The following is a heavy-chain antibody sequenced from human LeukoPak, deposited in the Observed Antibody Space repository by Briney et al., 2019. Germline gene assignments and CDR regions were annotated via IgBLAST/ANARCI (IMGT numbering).Heavy chain of an antibody. CDR3: AKDGDYYDSSGYYSNVDY. Sequence: GGSLRLSCAASGFTVRSYAMSWVRQTPGKGLEWVSAISGSGGSTYYADSVKARFTISRDNSKNTLYLQMNSLRAEDTAVYYCAKDGDYYDSSGYYSNVDYWGQGTLVTVSS. D-gene: IGHD3-22*01. J-gene: IGHJ4*02. CDR1: GFTVRSYA. CDR2: ISGSGGST. V-gene: IGHV3-23*01.